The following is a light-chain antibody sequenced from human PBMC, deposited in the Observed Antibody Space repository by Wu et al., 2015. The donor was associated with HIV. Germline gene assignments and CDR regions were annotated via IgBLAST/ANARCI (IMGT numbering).Light chain of an antibody. CDR3: QQTYNTPYT. Sequence: DIQMTQSPSSLSASVGDRVTITCRASQSISTYLNWYQQKPGKAPKLLIYAASSLQSGVPARFSGSGSGTDFTLTISSLQPEDFATYYCQQTYNTPYTFGQGTKLETK. CDR1: QSISTY. J-gene: IGKJ2*01. V-gene: IGKV1-39*01. CDR2: AAS.